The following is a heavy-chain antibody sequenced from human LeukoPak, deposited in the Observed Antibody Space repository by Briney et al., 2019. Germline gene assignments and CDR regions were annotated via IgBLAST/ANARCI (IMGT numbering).Heavy chain of an antibody. CDR3: ATLTSSKYYYGSGSYYFDY. J-gene: IGHJ4*02. D-gene: IGHD3-10*01. V-gene: IGHV1-69*13. CDR2: IIPIFGTA. CDR1: GGTFSSYA. Sequence: PSVKVSCKASGGTFSSYAISWVRQAPGQGLERMGGIIPIFGTANYAQKFQGRVTITADESTSTAYMELSSLRSEDTAVYYCATLTSSKYYYGSGSYYFDYWGQGTLVTVSS.